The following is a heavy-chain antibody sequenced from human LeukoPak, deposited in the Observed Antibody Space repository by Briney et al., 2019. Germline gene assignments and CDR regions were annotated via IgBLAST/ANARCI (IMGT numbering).Heavy chain of an antibody. CDR2: IIPIFGTA. V-gene: IGHV1-69*13. J-gene: IGHJ4*02. CDR1: GGTFSSYA. D-gene: IGHD5-18*01. Sequence: SVKVSCKASGGTFSSYAISWVRQAPGQGLEWMGGIIPIFGTANYAQKFQGRVTITADESTSTAYMELSSLRSDDTAVYYCARRAPGGYSYGLDYWGQGTLVTVSS. CDR3: ARRAPGGYSYGLDY.